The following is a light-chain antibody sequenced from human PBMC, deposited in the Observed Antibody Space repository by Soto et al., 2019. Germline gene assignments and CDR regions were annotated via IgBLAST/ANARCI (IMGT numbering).Light chain of an antibody. Sequence: DIQMTQSPSTLSASVGDRVTITCRASQSVNIWLAWYQQKPGKVPKLLIYKASTLESGVQSRFSGSGSGTEFTLTIGSLQPDDFATYYCQQYNSNPLTFGGGTKVEIK. CDR3: QQYNSNPLT. CDR1: QSVNIW. CDR2: KAS. J-gene: IGKJ4*01. V-gene: IGKV1-5*03.